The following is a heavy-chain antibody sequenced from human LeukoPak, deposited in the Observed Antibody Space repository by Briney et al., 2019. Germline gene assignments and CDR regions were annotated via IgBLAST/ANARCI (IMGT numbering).Heavy chain of an antibody. CDR3: AKEYYGSGSYSYYYYYMDV. CDR2: IRYDGSNK. J-gene: IGHJ6*03. V-gene: IGHV3-30*02. D-gene: IGHD3-10*01. Sequence: PGGSLRLSCAASGFTFSSYGMHWVRQAPGKGLEWVAFIRYDGSNKYYADSVKGRFTISRDNSKNTRYLQMNGLRAEDTAVYYCAKEYYGSGSYSYYYYYMDVWGKGTTVTVSS. CDR1: GFTFSSYG.